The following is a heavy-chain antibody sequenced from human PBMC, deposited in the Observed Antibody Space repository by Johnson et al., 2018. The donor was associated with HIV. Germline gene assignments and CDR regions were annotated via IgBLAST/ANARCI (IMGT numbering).Heavy chain of an antibody. CDR3: ARDWGLNNWNDPGAFDF. J-gene: IGHJ3*01. V-gene: IGHV3-23*04. CDR2: VTGTGGDT. CDR1: GFTFSSYG. Sequence: VQLVESGGGLVQPGGSLRLSCAASGFTFSSYGMSWVRQAPGKGLEWVSGVTGTGGDTYYAESVKGRFTISRDNSKNTLYLQMNSLRADDTAVYYCARDWGLNNWNDPGAFDFWGQGTLVTVSS. D-gene: IGHD1-1*01.